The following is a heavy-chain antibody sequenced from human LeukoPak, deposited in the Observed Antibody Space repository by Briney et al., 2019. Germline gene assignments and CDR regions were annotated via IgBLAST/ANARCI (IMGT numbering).Heavy chain of an antibody. J-gene: IGHJ6*02. CDR2: IYYSGST. Sequence: SETLSLTCTVPGGSISSYYWRWIRQPPGKGLEWIGYIYYSGSTNYNPSLKSRVTISVDTSKNQFSLKLSSVTAADTAVYYCARQYYYGSGSYYTSDHYYGMDVWGQGTTVTVSS. V-gene: IGHV4-59*08. CDR1: GGSISSYY. D-gene: IGHD3-10*01. CDR3: ARQYYYGSGSYYTSDHYYGMDV.